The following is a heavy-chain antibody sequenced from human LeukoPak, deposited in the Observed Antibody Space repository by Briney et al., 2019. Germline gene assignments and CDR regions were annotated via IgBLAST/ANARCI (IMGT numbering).Heavy chain of an antibody. Sequence: PGGSLRLSCAASGFTFSSYSMNWVRQAPGKGLEWVSYISSSSITIYYADSVKGRFTISRDNSRNTVYLQMNSLRLEDTAVYYCSRDAAVVKYDYWGQGTLVTVSS. CDR2: ISSSSITI. V-gene: IGHV3-48*01. J-gene: IGHJ4*02. CDR3: SRDAAVVKYDY. D-gene: IGHD6-19*01. CDR1: GFTFSSYS.